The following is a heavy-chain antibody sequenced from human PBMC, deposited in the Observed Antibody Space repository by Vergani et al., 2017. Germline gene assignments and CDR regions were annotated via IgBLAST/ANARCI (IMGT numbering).Heavy chain of an antibody. Sequence: QVQLQESGPGLVKPSQTLSITCTVSGGSISSGSYYWSWIRQPAGKGLEWIGRIYTSGSTNYNPSLKSRVTISVDTAKNQFSLKLSSVTAADTAVYYCARGRMNRRDDYNYYYYYGMDVWGQGTTVTVSS. J-gene: IGHJ6*02. CDR2: IYTSGST. D-gene: IGHD5-24*01. V-gene: IGHV4-61*02. CDR1: GGSISSGSYY. CDR3: ARGRMNRRDDYNYYYYYGMDV.